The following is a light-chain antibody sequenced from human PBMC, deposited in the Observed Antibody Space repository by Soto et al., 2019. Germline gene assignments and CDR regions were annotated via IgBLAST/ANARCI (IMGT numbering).Light chain of an antibody. CDR2: EVS. J-gene: IGLJ3*02. CDR1: SSDVGGYNY. Sequence: QSALTQPPSASVSPGQSVTISCTGTSSDVGGYNYVSWYQQHPGKAPKLMIYEVSKRPSGVPDRFSGSKSGNTASLTVSGLQAEDEADYYCSSYAGSNWVFGGGTKVTVL. CDR3: SSYAGSNWV. V-gene: IGLV2-8*01.